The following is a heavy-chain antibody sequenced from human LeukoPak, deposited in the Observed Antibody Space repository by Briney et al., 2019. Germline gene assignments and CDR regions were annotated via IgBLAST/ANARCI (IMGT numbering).Heavy chain of an antibody. V-gene: IGHV4-59*01. CDR3: ARGMSSSWPGRVDY. J-gene: IGHJ4*02. Sequence: NPSETLSLTCSVSGGPISSYYWSWIRQPPGKRLEWIGYISYSGSTLYNPSLESRVTISVDTSKNQFSLQLRSVTAADTAVYYCARGMSSSWPGRVDYWGQGTLVTVSS. CDR2: ISYSGST. CDR1: GGPISSYY. D-gene: IGHD6-13*01.